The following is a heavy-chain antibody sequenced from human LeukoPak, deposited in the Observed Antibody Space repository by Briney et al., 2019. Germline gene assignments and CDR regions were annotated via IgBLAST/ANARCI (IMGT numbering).Heavy chain of an antibody. CDR3: ARDRAEGKTWVEFDP. CDR2: IYSDGVT. Sequence: GGSLRLSCAASGFIVNSYAMSWVRQAPGKGLAWVSLIYSDGVTQYADSVKGRFTISRDNSKNTLYLQVNSLRDEDTPVYFCARDRAEGKTWVEFDPWGQGTLVTVSS. V-gene: IGHV3-66*02. J-gene: IGHJ5*02. CDR1: GFIVNSYA.